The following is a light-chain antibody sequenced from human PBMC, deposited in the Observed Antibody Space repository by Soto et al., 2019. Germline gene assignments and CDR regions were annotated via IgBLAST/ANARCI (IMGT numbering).Light chain of an antibody. CDR3: QQYHSYPCT. CDR1: QCITNW. CDR2: KAS. V-gene: IGKV1-5*03. Sequence: DIQMTQSPSTLSASVGDRLSITCRASQCITNWLAWYQQKPGKAPKLLIYKASSLQSEVPSRFSGSASGPEFTLTISSLQPDDFATYYCQQYHSYPCTFGPGTKVDIK. J-gene: IGKJ3*01.